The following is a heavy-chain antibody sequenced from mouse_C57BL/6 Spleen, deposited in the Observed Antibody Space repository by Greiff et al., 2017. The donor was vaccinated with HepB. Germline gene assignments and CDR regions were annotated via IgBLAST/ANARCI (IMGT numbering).Heavy chain of an antibody. V-gene: IGHV1-53*01. CDR1: GYTFTSYW. Sequence: QVQLQQSGTELVKPGASVKLSCKASGYTFTSYWMHWVKQRPGQGLEWIGNINPSNGGTNYNEKFKSKATQTVDKSSSTAYMQLSSLTSEDSAVYYCAREYYGSPLMDYWGQGTSVTVSS. CDR2: INPSNGGT. CDR3: AREYYGSPLMDY. J-gene: IGHJ4*01. D-gene: IGHD1-1*01.